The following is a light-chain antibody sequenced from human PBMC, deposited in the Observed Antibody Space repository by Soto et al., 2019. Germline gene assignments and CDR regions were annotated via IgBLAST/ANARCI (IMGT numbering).Light chain of an antibody. V-gene: IGKV3-11*01. CDR2: DAS. CDR1: QSVTNS. CDR3: QQHISWPLT. Sequence: EIVLTQSPVTLSLSPGERATLSCRASQSVTNSLAWYQQKPGQAPRLLVYDASNRATGIPTRFSGSGSGTDFTLTISNLEPEDFAVYYCQQHISWPLTFGGGTPVDIK. J-gene: IGKJ4*01.